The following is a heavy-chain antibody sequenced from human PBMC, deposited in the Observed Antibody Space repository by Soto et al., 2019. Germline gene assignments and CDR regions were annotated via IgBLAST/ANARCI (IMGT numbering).Heavy chain of an antibody. Sequence: EVQLLESGGGLVQPGGSLRLSCAASGFTFNTYAMSWVRLAPGKGLEWVSTVTGSGTTCYGDSVEGRFTTSRYNSKNTLHLQMNSLRAEDTAIYYCAKHRDCSASSCPTGHWFDPWGQGTLVTVSS. CDR2: VTGSGTT. CDR1: GFTFNTYA. V-gene: IGHV3-23*01. J-gene: IGHJ5*02. D-gene: IGHD2-15*01. CDR3: AKHRDCSASSCPTGHWFDP.